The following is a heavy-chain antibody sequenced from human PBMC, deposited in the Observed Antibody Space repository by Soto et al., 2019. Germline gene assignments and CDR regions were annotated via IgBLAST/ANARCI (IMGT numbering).Heavy chain of an antibody. V-gene: IGHV4-4*07. J-gene: IGHJ4*02. D-gene: IGHD6-19*01. Sequence: SDTLSLTCTVSGGSISSYYWSWIRQPAGKGLEWIGRIYTSGSTNYNPSLKSRVTMSVDTSKNQFSLKLSSVTAADTAVYYCARVLSGIAVAGVFDYWGQGTLVTVSS. CDR1: GGSISSYY. CDR3: ARVLSGIAVAGVFDY. CDR2: IYTSGST.